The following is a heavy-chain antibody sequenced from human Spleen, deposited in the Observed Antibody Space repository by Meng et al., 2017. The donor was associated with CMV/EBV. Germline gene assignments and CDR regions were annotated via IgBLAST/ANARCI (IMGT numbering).Heavy chain of an antibody. Sequence: SETLSLTCAVYGGSLTGFYWTWIRQPPGEGLEWIGEVSHSGSTNYNPSLKRRITISVDTSKNQSSLKLSSVTAADTAVYYCARESRIGIDYWGQGTLVTVSS. J-gene: IGHJ4*02. D-gene: IGHD1-14*01. CDR2: VSHSGST. V-gene: IGHV4-34*01. CDR1: GGSLTGFY. CDR3: ARESRIGIDY.